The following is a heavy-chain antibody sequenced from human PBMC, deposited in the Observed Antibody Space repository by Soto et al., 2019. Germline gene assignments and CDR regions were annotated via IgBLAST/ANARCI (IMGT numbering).Heavy chain of an antibody. J-gene: IGHJ3*02. CDR2: MNPNTGNS. CDR3: AKVRHGYNWDAFDI. D-gene: IGHD5-12*01. V-gene: IGHV1-8*01. Sequence: ASVKVSCKASGYTFTSYDIYWVRQATGQGLEWMGWMNPNTGNSGYAQKFQGRVTMTRDTSINTAYMELSSLRSDDTAVYYCAKVRHGYNWDAFDIWGQGTMVTVSS. CDR1: GYTFTSYD.